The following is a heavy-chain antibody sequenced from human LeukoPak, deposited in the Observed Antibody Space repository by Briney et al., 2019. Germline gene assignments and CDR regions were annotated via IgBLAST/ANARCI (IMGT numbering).Heavy chain of an antibody. V-gene: IGHV3-74*01. CDR1: GFTFSSYW. CDR3: ARDNWGIDY. J-gene: IGHJ4*02. D-gene: IGHD7-27*01. Sequence: GALRLSCAASGFTFSSYWMHWVRQAPGKGLVWVSHINSDGSSTSYADSVKGRFTISRDNAKNTLYLQMNSLRAEDTAVYYCARDNWGIDYWGQGTLATVSS. CDR2: INSDGSST.